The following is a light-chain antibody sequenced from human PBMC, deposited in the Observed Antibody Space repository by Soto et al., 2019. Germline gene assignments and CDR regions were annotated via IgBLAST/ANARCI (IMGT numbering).Light chain of an antibody. CDR3: CSYAGSGTDNYV. J-gene: IGLJ1*01. V-gene: IGLV2-23*01. Sequence: QSALTQPASVSGSPGQSITISCTGTSSDVGGYNYVSWYQQHPGKAPKLMIYEGIKRPSGVSNRFSGSKSGNTAFLTISGLQAEDEADYYCCSYAGSGTDNYVFGSGTKVTVL. CDR2: EGI. CDR1: SSDVGGYNY.